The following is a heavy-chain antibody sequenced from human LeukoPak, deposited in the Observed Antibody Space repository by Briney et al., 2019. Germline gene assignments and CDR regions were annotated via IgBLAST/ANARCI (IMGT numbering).Heavy chain of an antibody. Sequence: GGSLRLSCAASGFTFSSYGMHWVRQAPGKGLEWVAVISYDGSNKYYADSVKGRFTISRDNSKNTLYLQMSSLRAEDTAVYYCAKELDYGGNFDYWGQGTLVTVSS. J-gene: IGHJ4*02. CDR2: ISYDGSNK. D-gene: IGHD4-23*01. CDR1: GFTFSSYG. V-gene: IGHV3-30*18. CDR3: AKELDYGGNFDY.